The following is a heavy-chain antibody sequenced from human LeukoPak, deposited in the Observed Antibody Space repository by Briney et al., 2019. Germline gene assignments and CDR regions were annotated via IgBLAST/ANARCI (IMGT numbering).Heavy chain of an antibody. CDR1: GFTFSSYD. CDR2: ISYSGSTI. V-gene: IGHV3-48*04. D-gene: IGHD3-3*01. CDR3: ARDSWGIGYLFAY. J-gene: IGHJ4*02. Sequence: GGSLRLSCAASGFTFSSYDMNWVRQAPGKGLEWISYISYSGSTIYYADSVKGRFTISRDDAENSLYLQMNSLRAEDTAMYYCARDSWGIGYLFAYWGRGTLVAVSS.